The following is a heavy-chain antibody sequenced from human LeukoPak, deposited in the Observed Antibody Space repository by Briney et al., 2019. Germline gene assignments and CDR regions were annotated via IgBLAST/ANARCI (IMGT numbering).Heavy chain of an antibody. J-gene: IGHJ6*02. D-gene: IGHD3-22*01. Sequence: SETLSLTCTVSGGSISSGSYYWSWIRQPAGKGLEWIGRIYTSGSTNYNPSLKSRVTISADTSKNQFSLKLSSVTAADTAVYYCARQSAASGYYSIYYYGMDVWGQGTTVTVSS. CDR1: GGSISSGSYY. CDR2: IYTSGST. V-gene: IGHV4-61*02. CDR3: ARQSAASGYYSIYYYGMDV.